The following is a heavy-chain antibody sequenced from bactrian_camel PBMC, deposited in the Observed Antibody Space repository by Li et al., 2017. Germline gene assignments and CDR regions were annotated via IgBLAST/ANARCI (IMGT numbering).Heavy chain of an antibody. J-gene: IGHJ4*01. V-gene: IGHV3S29*01. Sequence: QLVESGGGLVQPGGSLRLSCVASGFTFSSNGMAWVRQAAGKGLEWVASTNPDGAWTSYADSVKGRFTISHDKVKKTVYLQMNDLKAEDTAMYYCAADSGPRVSIHRLRVLVSRGLSLLGPGDPGHRL. D-gene: IGHD5*01. CDR1: GFTFSSNG. CDR3: AADSGPRVSIHRLRVLVSRGLSL. CDR2: TNPDGAWT.